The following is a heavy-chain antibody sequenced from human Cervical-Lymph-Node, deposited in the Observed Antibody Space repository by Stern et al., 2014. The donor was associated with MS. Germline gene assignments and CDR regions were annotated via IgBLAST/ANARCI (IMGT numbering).Heavy chain of an antibody. V-gene: IGHV3-11*01. Sequence: VHLVESGGDLVKPGGSLRLSCAASGFTFSDYYMTWMRQTPGKGLEWVAYISNSGSDIFYTDSVKGRFTISRDNAKNSLHLQMNSLRVEDTAVYYCARAHYGDFWGYYHGMDVWGQGTTVIVSS. CDR2: ISNSGSDI. CDR1: GFTFSDYY. D-gene: IGHD4-17*01. J-gene: IGHJ6*02. CDR3: ARAHYGDFWGYYHGMDV.